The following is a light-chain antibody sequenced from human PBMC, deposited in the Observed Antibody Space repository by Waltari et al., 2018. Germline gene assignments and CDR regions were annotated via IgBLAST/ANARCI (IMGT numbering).Light chain of an antibody. CDR2: GAS. Sequence: EIVMTQSPATLSVSPVEGATLSCRASPSVSSNLAWYQQKPGQAPRLLIYGASTRATGIPARFSCSGAGREFTLTISSLQSEDFAVFYCQQYSYWPWTFGQGTKVESK. V-gene: IGKV3-15*01. CDR3: QQYSYWPWT. CDR1: PSVSSN. J-gene: IGKJ1*01.